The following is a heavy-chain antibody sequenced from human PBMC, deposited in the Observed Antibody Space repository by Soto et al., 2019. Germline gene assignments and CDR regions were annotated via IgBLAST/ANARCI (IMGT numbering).Heavy chain of an antibody. CDR3: ASYYYDSSGYELDY. Sequence: GGSLRLSCAASGFTFSSYGMHWVRQAPGKGLEWVAVIWYDGSNKYYADSVKGRFTISRDNSKNTLYLQMNSLRAEDTAVYYCASYYYDSSGYELDYWGQGTLVTVSS. J-gene: IGHJ4*02. D-gene: IGHD3-22*01. CDR1: GFTFSSYG. V-gene: IGHV3-33*01. CDR2: IWYDGSNK.